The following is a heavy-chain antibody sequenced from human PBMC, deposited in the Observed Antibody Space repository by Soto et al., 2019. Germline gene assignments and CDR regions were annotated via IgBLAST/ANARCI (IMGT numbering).Heavy chain of an antibody. D-gene: IGHD3-10*01. CDR2: IYHSGNT. J-gene: IGHJ4*02. CDR3: ARAGASSKRLGVVIN. Sequence: QVQLQESGPGLVKPSVTLSLTCALSGASIITDNWWSWVRQPPGKEMGRIGAIYHSGNTNFDPSVPSPGPILGDTSNDQFSLTGRSVNAPDTAIYYWARAGASSKRLGVVINWGQGTLVTVSS. V-gene: IGHV4-4*02. CDR1: GASIITDNW.